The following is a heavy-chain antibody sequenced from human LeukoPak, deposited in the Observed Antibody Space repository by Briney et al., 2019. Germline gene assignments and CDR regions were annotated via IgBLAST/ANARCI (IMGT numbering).Heavy chain of an antibody. D-gene: IGHD3-10*01. V-gene: IGHV5-51*01. CDR3: ARIPGGFGESPFDY. Sequence: GESLQISCKGSGYYFTNYWIAWVRQLPGKGLEWMGIIYPGDSDTRYSPSFQGQVTISADKSISTAYLQWSGLKASDTAMYYCARIPGGFGESPFDYWGRGTLVTVSS. CDR2: IYPGDSDT. J-gene: IGHJ4*02. CDR1: GYYFTNYW.